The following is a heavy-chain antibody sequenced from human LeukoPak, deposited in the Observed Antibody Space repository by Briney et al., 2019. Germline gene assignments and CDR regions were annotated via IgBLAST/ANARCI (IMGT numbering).Heavy chain of an antibody. CDR3: ARGTRGYSYGYFDY. D-gene: IGHD5-18*01. V-gene: IGHV4-61*02. Sequence: PSQTLSLTCTVSGGSIGSGSYYWSWIRQPAGKGLEWIGRIYTSGSTNYNPSLKSRVTISVDTSKNQFSLKLSSVTAADTAVYYCARGTRGYSYGYFDYWGQGTLVTVSS. CDR1: GGSIGSGSYY. J-gene: IGHJ4*02. CDR2: IYTSGST.